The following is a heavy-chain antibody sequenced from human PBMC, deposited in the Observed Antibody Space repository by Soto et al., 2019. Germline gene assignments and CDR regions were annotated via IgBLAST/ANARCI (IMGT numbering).Heavy chain of an antibody. CDR2: IYYSGST. CDR1: GGSISSSSYY. J-gene: IGHJ6*03. Sequence: SETLSLTCTVSGGSISSSSYYWGWIRQPPGKGLEWIGSIYYSGSTYYNPSLKSRVTISVDTSKNQFSLKLSSVTAADTAVYYCARQTVEVNSSSWFVFSYYYYMDVWGKGTTVTVSS. CDR3: ARQTVEVNSSSWFVFSYYYYMDV. V-gene: IGHV4-39*01. D-gene: IGHD6-13*01.